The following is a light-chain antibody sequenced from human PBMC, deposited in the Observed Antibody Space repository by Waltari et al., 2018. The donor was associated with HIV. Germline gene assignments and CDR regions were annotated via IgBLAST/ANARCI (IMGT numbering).Light chain of an antibody. CDR3: QQLNTYPLT. CDR2: AAS. V-gene: IGKV1-9*01. Sequence: DIQLTQSPSFLSASVGDRVSITCRASQDISRDLAWYQQNPGKAPELLISAASNLQSGVPIRFSGSGSETEFTLTINSLQPEDSATYSCQQLNTYPLTFGGGTRVDIK. CDR1: QDISRD. J-gene: IGKJ4*01.